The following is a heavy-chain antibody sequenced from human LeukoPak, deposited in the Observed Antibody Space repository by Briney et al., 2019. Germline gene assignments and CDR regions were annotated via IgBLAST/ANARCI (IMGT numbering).Heavy chain of an antibody. Sequence: ASVKVSCKASGYTFTSYYMHWVRQAPGQGLDWMGIINPSGGSASYAQKFQGRVTMTRDTSTSTVYMELSSLRSEDTAVYYCARESPVHSSSWYRSYYYGMDVWGQGTTVTVSS. CDR3: ARESPVHSSSWYRSYYYGMDV. J-gene: IGHJ6*02. CDR2: INPSGGSA. D-gene: IGHD6-13*01. V-gene: IGHV1-46*01. CDR1: GYTFTSYY.